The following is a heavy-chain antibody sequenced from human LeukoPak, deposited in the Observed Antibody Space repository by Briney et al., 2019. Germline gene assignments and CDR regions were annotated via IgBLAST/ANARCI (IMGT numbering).Heavy chain of an antibody. CDR1: GFSLSTSGM. Sequence: SGPTLVNPTQTLTLTCTFSGFSLSTSGMCVSWIRQPPGKGLEWIGEIYHSGNTNYSPSLKSRVTISLDTSKNQFSLKLSSVTAADTAVYYCARRGRSGWGYWGQGTLVTVSS. CDR2: IYHSGNT. J-gene: IGHJ4*02. CDR3: ARRGRSGWGY. V-gene: IGHV4-39*07. D-gene: IGHD6-19*01.